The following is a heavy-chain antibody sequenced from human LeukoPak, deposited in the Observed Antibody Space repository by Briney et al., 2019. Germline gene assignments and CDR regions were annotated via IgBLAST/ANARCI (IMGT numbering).Heavy chain of an antibody. CDR3: ARDYNWAIDY. J-gene: IGHJ4*02. CDR2: ITNEGSKK. D-gene: IGHD1-1*01. V-gene: IGHV3-30*03. Sequence: GGSLRLSCAASGFTFSSNGMHWVRQAPGKGLEWLALITNEGSKKFYADSVMGRFTISRDNSENTLSLQMKSLGAEDTALYFCARDYNWAIDYWGQGTLVTVSS. CDR1: GFTFSSNG.